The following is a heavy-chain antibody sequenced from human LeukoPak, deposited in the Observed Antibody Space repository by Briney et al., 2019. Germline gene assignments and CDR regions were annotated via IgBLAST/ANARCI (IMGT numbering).Heavy chain of an antibody. D-gene: IGHD2-8*01. J-gene: IGHJ5*02. CDR1: GFTFSSYS. Sequence: GGSLRLSCAASGFTFSSYSMTWVRQAPGKGLEWVSSISSSSSYIYYTDSVKGRFTISRDNAKNSLYLQMNSLRAEDTAVYYCAREVVLMVYAIQAYNWFDPWGQGTLVTVSS. CDR2: ISSSSSYI. V-gene: IGHV3-21*01. CDR3: AREVVLMVYAIQAYNWFDP.